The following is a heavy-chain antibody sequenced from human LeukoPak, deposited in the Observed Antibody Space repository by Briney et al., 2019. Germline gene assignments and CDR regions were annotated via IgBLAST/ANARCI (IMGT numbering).Heavy chain of an antibody. Sequence: SGTLSLTCAVSGGSISSSNWWSWVRQPPGKGLERIGEIYHSGSTNYNPSLKSRVTISVDKSKNQFSLKLSSVTAADTAVYYCVTIAVAGTNWFDPWGQGTLVTVSS. CDR1: GGSISSSNW. CDR2: IYHSGST. D-gene: IGHD6-19*01. V-gene: IGHV4-4*02. J-gene: IGHJ5*02. CDR3: VTIAVAGTNWFDP.